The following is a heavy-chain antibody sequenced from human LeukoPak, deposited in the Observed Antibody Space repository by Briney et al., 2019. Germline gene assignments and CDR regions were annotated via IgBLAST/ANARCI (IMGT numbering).Heavy chain of an antibody. CDR1: GFTFSSYA. CDR3: AKDVGGYNYFDY. D-gene: IGHD5-24*01. J-gene: IGHJ4*02. V-gene: IGHV3-23*01. CDR2: ISGSGGST. Sequence: GGSLRLSCAASGFTFSSYAMSWVRQAPGKGLEWASAISGSGGSTYYADSVKGRFTISRDNSKNTLYLQMNSLRAEDTAVYYCAKDVGGYNYFDYWGQGTLVTVSS.